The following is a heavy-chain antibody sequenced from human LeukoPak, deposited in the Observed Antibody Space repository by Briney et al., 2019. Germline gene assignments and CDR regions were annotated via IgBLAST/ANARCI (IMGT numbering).Heavy chain of an antibody. V-gene: IGHV3-48*02. CDR3: ARVWGLAVAGGEIEY. Sequence: PGGSLRLSCAASGFTFSSYSMNWVRQAPGKGLEWVSYISSSGTTIYYADSVKGRFTISRDNAKNSLYLQMNSLRDEDTAVYHCARVWGLAVAGGEIEYWGQGTLVTVSS. CDR2: ISSSGTTI. CDR1: GFTFSSYS. D-gene: IGHD6-13*01. J-gene: IGHJ4*02.